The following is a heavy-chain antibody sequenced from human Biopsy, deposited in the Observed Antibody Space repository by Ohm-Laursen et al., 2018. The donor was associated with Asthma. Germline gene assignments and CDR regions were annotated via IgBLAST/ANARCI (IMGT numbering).Heavy chain of an antibody. CDR2: IYYGGST. J-gene: IGHJ4*02. Sequence: GTLSLTCTVSGGSISSYYWSWIRQPPGKGLEWIGYIYYGGSTNYNPSLKSRVTISVDTSKNQFSLKLSSVTAADTAVYYCARGGWGQLGLGYWGQGTLVTVSS. D-gene: IGHD6-6*01. CDR3: ARGGWGQLGLGY. V-gene: IGHV4-59*01. CDR1: GGSISSYY.